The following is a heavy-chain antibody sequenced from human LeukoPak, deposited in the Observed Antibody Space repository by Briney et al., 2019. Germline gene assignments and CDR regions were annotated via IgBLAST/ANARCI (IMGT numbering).Heavy chain of an antibody. CDR1: GGSFSGYY. J-gene: IGHJ4*02. CDR2: INHSGST. D-gene: IGHD3-10*01. V-gene: IGHV4-34*01. CDR3: ARGLPPPTELLWFGELAYYFDY. Sequence: SETLSLTCAVYGGSFSGYYWSWIRQPPGKGLEWIGEINHSGSTNYNPSLKSRVTISVDTSKNQFSLKLNSVTAADTAVYYCARGLPPPTELLWFGELAYYFDYWGQGTLVTVSS.